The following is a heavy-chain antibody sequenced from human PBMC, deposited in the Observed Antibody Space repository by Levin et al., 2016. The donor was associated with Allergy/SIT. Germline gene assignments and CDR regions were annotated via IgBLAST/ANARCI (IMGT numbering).Heavy chain of an antibody. CDR1: GGSISSGGYY. V-gene: IGHV4-61*08. CDR3: ARGGHSGWYEYYYYYGMDV. D-gene: IGHD6-19*01. CDR2: IYYSGST. Sequence: SETLSLTCTVSGGSISSGGYYWSWIRQHPGKGLEWIGYIYYSGSTNYNPSLKSRVTISVDTSKNQFSLKLSSVTAADTAVYYCARGGHSGWYEYYYYYGMDVWGQGTTVTVSS. J-gene: IGHJ6*02.